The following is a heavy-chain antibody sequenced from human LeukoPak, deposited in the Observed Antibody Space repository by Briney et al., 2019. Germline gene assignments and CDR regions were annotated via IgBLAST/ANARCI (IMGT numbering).Heavy chain of an antibody. V-gene: IGHV4-34*01. CDR3: AKGSAASRPYYFDY. Sequence: MPSETLSLTCAVHGGSFSGYYWSWIRQPPGKGLELIGEIHHDGSTNYNPSLKSRVTISVDTSKNQFSLKLSSVTAADTAVYYCAKGSAASRPYYFDYWGQGTLVTVSS. CDR2: IHHDGST. CDR1: GGSFSGYY. D-gene: IGHD2-21*01. J-gene: IGHJ4*02.